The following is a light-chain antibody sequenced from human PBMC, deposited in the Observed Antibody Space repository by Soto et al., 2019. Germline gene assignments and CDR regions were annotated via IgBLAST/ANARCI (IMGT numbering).Light chain of an antibody. CDR2: GAS. CDR1: QSLNRN. Sequence: EILMTQSPATLSVSPGERATLSCRASQSLNRNLACYQQKPGQAPRLIIYGASTRASGIPARLRSSGSGTEFTLTISSLQSEDFALYSCQHYNDWPPAFTFGPGTKEDL. V-gene: IGKV3D-15*01. CDR3: QHYNDWPPAFT. J-gene: IGKJ3*01.